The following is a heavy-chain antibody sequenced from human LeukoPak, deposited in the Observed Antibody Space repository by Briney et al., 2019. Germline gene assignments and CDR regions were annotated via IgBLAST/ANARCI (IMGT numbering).Heavy chain of an antibody. CDR3: AKDGYIVVVPAATGLDY. D-gene: IGHD2-2*01. J-gene: IGHJ4*02. V-gene: IGHV3-23*01. CDR1: GFTFGSYA. Sequence: PGGSLRLSCAASGFTFGSYAMSWVRQAPGKGLEWVSAISGSGGSTYYADSVKGRFTISRDNSKNTLYLQMNSLRAEDTAVYYCAKDGYIVVVPAATGLDYWGQGTLVTVSS. CDR2: ISGSGGST.